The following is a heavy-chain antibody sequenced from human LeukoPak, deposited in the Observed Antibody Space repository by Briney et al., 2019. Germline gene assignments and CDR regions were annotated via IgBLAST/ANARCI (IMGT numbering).Heavy chain of an antibody. Sequence: GGSLRLSCAASGFTFSSYAMSWVPQAPGKGVEWVSSISGSGTNTDYADSVKGRFTISRDNSKNTVNVQMNSLRAEDRAVYYCAELGITMIGGVWGKGTTVTISS. CDR3: AELGITMIGGV. D-gene: IGHD3-10*02. J-gene: IGHJ6*04. V-gene: IGHV3-23*01. CDR1: GFTFSSYA. CDR2: ISGSGTNT.